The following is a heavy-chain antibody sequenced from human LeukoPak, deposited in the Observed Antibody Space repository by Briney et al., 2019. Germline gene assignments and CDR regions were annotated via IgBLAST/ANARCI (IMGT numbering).Heavy chain of an antibody. V-gene: IGHV3-73*01. Sequence: GGSLRLACAASGFTFSGSAMHWVRRASGKGLEWVGRIRSKANSYATAYAASVKGRFTISRDDSKNTAYLQMNSLKTEDTAVYYCTGALLWFGELSNYYYYYGMDVWGKGTTVTVSS. D-gene: IGHD3-10*01. J-gene: IGHJ6*04. CDR3: TGALLWFGELSNYYYYYGMDV. CDR1: GFTFSGSA. CDR2: IRSKANSYAT.